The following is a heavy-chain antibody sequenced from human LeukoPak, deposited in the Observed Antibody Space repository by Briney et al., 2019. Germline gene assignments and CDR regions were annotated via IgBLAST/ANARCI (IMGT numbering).Heavy chain of an antibody. Sequence: PGGSQRLSCAVSGFTFSSYNMNWIRQAPGKGLEWVSFISTGGTDIYYADSVKGRFTISRDNARNSLYLQMNSLTAEDTAVYYCATELAGTSYTYWGQGTLVTVSS. D-gene: IGHD1-26*01. CDR1: GFTFSSYN. J-gene: IGHJ4*02. CDR2: ISTGGTDI. V-gene: IGHV3-21*01. CDR3: ATELAGTSYTY.